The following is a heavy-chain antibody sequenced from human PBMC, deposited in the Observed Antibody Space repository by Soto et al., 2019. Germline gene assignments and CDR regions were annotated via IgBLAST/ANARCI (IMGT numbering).Heavy chain of an antibody. CDR3: ARGRGYYDSSGYHGDFDY. D-gene: IGHD3-22*01. J-gene: IGHJ4*02. CDR2: IWYDGSNQ. Sequence: QVQLVESGGGVVQPGRSLRLSCEASGFTFSSFGMYWVRQAPGKGLEWVALIWYDGSNQYYGDSVRGRFTISRDNFKHTLFLQMNSVRAEDTAVYYCARGRGYYDSSGYHGDFDYWGQGTLVTVSS. CDR1: GFTFSSFG. V-gene: IGHV3-33*01.